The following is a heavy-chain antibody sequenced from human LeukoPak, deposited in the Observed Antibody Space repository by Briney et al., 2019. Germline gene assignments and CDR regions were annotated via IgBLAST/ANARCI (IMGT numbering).Heavy chain of an antibody. Sequence: GGTLRLSSAASGFTFSDYYMSWIRQARGRGLEWVSYISNSGTTRYYADSVKGRFTISRDNAKNSLYLQMNSLRAEDTAVYYCARDQTGITVAATGWFDPWGQGTLVTVSS. J-gene: IGHJ5*02. D-gene: IGHD6-19*01. CDR1: GFTFSDYY. V-gene: IGHV3-11*04. CDR3: ARDQTGITVAATGWFDP. CDR2: ISNSGTTR.